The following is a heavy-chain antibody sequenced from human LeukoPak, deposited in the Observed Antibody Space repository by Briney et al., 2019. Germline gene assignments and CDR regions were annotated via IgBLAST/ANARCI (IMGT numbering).Heavy chain of an antibody. J-gene: IGHJ4*02. Sequence: SETLSLTCAVYGESFSGYYWSWIRQPPGKGLEWIGEINHSGSTTYNPSLKSRLTISIDTSKNQFSLKLSSVTAADTAMYYCARTKKVDHGDYENYFDYWGQGTRVTVSS. CDR1: GESFSGYY. V-gene: IGHV4-34*01. CDR2: INHSGST. D-gene: IGHD4-17*01. CDR3: ARTKKVDHGDYENYFDY.